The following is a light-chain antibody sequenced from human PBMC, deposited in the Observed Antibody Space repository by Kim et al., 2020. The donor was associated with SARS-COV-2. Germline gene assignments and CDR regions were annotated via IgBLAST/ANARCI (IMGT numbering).Light chain of an antibody. CDR2: GDT. Sequence: SVTSSCTGSSSNKGAVSEVNWYQPLPGTAPKLLIFGDTTLASGVPGRFSGSKSGTSASLAITGLQAEDEGDYYCHSYDSGLTGYVFGSGTKVTVL. CDR3: HSYDSGLTGYV. J-gene: IGLJ1*01. CDR1: SSNKGAVSE. V-gene: IGLV1-40*01.